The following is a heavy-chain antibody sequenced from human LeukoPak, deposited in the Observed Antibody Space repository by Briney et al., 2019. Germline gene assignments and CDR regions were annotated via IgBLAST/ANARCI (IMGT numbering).Heavy chain of an antibody. D-gene: IGHD3-22*01. CDR2: IYYSGTT. Sequence: SETLSLTCTVPGRSISGSSYYWGWIRQPPGKGLEWIGNIYYSGTTYYNPSLKSRVTISVDTSKNHFSLKLSSVTAADTAVYYCARIVGVVVITGADAFDIWGQGTMVTVSS. V-gene: IGHV4-39*01. CDR3: ARIVGVVVITGADAFDI. J-gene: IGHJ3*02. CDR1: GRSISGSSYY.